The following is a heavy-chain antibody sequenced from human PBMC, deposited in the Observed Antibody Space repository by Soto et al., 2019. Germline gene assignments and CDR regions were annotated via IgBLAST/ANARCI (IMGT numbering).Heavy chain of an antibody. V-gene: IGHV4-31*03. J-gene: IGHJ5*02. D-gene: IGHD1-1*01. CDR1: GVSITSGAYY. CDR2: IYYDGST. CDR3: VRIRYQLPSSVSWLDP. Sequence: SETLSLTCTLSGVSITSGAYYWTWVRQHPGKGLEWIGYIYYDGSTYFSPSLKSRLTMSVDTSKNQFSLRLSSVTAADTAMYFCVRIRYQLPSSVSWLDPWGQGTPVTVSS.